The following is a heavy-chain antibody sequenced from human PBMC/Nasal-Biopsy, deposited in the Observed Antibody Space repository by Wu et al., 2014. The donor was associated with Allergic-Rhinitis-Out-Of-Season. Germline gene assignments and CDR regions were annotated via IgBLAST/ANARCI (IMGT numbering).Heavy chain of an antibody. D-gene: IGHD3-10*01. CDR2: IWDDGSKK. CDR3: ARGLYLHYGVDV. V-gene: IGHV3-33*01. Sequence: VIWDDGSKKYYAESVKGRFTISRDNAKNTLYLQMSSLRAEDTAVYYCARGLYLHYGVDVWGQGPRSPSP. J-gene: IGHJ6*02.